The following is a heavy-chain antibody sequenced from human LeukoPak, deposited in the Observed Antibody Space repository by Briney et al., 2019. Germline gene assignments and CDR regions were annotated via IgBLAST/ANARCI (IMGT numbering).Heavy chain of an antibody. Sequence: PSETLSLTCTVSGGSISSYYWSWIRQPPGKGLEWIGYIYYSGSTNYNPSLKSRVTISVDTSKNQFSLKLSSVTAADTAVYYCARVIRGIAAAGRFRYFQHWGQGTLVTVSS. V-gene: IGHV4-59*01. CDR3: ARVIRGIAAAGRFRYFQH. CDR1: GGSISSYY. CDR2: IYYSGST. J-gene: IGHJ1*01. D-gene: IGHD6-13*01.